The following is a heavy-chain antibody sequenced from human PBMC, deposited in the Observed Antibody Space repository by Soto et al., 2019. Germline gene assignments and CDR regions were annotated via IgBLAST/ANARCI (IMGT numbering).Heavy chain of an antibody. J-gene: IGHJ6*02. CDR1: CGSISSYY. D-gene: IGHD3-3*01. Sequence: SETLSLTCTVSCGSISSYYWSWIRQPPGKGLEWIGYIYYSGSTNYNPSLKSRVTISVDTSKNQFSLKLSSVTAADTAVYYCARDYYDSPTSYYYGMDVWGQGTTVTVSS. CDR2: IYYSGST. CDR3: ARDYYDSPTSYYYGMDV. V-gene: IGHV4-59*01.